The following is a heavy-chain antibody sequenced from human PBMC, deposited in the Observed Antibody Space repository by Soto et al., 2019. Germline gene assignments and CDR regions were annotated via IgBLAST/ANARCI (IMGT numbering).Heavy chain of an antibody. J-gene: IGHJ4*02. CDR1: GFTFSIYW. V-gene: IGHV3-7*03. D-gene: IGHD1-26*01. CDR3: ARDTRGGSQDY. CDR2: IKQDGSQK. Sequence: EVQLVESGGTLVQPGGSLRLSCAASGFTFSIYWMTWVRQAPGKGLEWVANIKQDGSQKYYVDSVKGRFTISRDSAKNSLYLQMNSLRPDDTAVYYCARDTRGGSQDYWGQGTLVTVSS.